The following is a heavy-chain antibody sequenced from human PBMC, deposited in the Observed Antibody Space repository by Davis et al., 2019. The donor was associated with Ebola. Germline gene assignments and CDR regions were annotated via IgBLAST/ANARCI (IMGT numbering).Heavy chain of an antibody. J-gene: IGHJ4*02. V-gene: IGHV3-7*01. Sequence: GESLKISCAASGFTFSSYWMSWVRQAPGKGLEWVANIKQDGSEKYYVDSVKGRFTISRDNAKNSLYLQMNSLRAEDTAVYYCARGRYNWNYWGQGTLVTVSS. CDR1: GFTFSSYW. CDR2: IKQDGSEK. D-gene: IGHD1-20*01. CDR3: ARGRYNWNY.